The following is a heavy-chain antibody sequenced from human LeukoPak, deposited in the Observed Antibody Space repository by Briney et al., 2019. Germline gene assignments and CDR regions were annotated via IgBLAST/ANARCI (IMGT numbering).Heavy chain of an antibody. CDR3: ARVTYGSGSYPLDY. V-gene: IGHV1-8*01. J-gene: IGHJ4*01. CDR2: MNPNSANT. Sequence: ASVKVSCKASGYTFTSYDINWVRQATGQGLEWMGWMNPNSANTGYAQKFQGRVTITRNTSISTAYMELSSLRSDDTAVYYCARVTYGSGSYPLDYWGQETMVTVSS. CDR1: GYTFTSYD. D-gene: IGHD3-10*01.